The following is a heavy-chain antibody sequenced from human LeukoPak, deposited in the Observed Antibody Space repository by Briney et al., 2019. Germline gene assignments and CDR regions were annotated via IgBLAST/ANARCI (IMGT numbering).Heavy chain of an antibody. CDR2: IYYSGDT. V-gene: IGHV4-38-2*01. CDR1: GFTFSSYA. Sequence: PGGSLRLSCAASGFTFSSYAMSWVRQPPGKGLEWIGSIYYSGDTYYNPSLKSRVTISVDTSKNQFSLKLTSVTAADTALYYCARINYGDFWGQGTLVTVSS. CDR3: ARINYGDF. J-gene: IGHJ4*02.